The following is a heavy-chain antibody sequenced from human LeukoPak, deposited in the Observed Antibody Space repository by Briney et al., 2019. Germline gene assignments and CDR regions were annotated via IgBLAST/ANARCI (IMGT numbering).Heavy chain of an antibody. V-gene: IGHV1-8*01. CDR2: MNPNSGNT. CDR3: ARSGSGSYYNVGDY. CDR1: GYTFTSYD. Sequence: ASVKVSCKASGYTFTSYDINWVRQATGQGLAWMGWMNPNSGNTGYAQKFQGRVTMTRNTSISTAYMELSSLRSEDTAVYYCARSGSGSYYNVGDYWGQGTLVTVSS. J-gene: IGHJ4*02. D-gene: IGHD3-10*01.